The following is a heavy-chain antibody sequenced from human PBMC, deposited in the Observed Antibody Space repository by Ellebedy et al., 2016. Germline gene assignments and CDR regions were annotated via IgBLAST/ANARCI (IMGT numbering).Heavy chain of an antibody. CDR3: ARAYRPGYCSSTSCYSYYFDY. J-gene: IGHJ4*02. CDR2: TYYRSKWYN. Sequence: SQTLSLTXXISGDSVSSNSAAWNWIRQSPSRGLEWLGRTYYRSKWYNDYAVSVKSRITINPDTSKNQFSLQLNSVTPEDTAVYYCARAYRPGYCSSTSCYSYYFDYWGQGTLVTVSS. D-gene: IGHD2-2*01. CDR1: GDSVSSNSAA. V-gene: IGHV6-1*01.